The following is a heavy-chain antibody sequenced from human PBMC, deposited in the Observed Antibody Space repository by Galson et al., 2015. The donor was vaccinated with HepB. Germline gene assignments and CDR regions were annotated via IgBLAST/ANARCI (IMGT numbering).Heavy chain of an antibody. J-gene: IGHJ4*02. CDR2: ISSSSSYT. V-gene: IGHV3-11*05. Sequence: SLRLSCAASGFTFSDYYMSWIRQAPGKGLEWVSYISSSSSYTNYADSVKGRFTISRDNAKNSLYLQMNSLRAEDTAVYYCARDCGVWYFDCWGQGTLVTVSP. D-gene: IGHD2-15*01. CDR1: GFTFSDYY. CDR3: ARDCGVWYFDC.